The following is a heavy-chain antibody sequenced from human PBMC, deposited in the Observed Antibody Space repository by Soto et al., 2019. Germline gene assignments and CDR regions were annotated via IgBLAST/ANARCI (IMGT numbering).Heavy chain of an antibody. CDR3: ARLPKGSLVTA. CDR1: GFRFSDYS. Sequence: LVESGGGLVYPGGSLRLSCVASGFRFSDYSMNWVRQAPGKGLQWISYISSNSDTTYYADSVKGRFTVSRDNAKNALFLQMNSLRDDDTATYYCARLPKGSLVTAWGQGARVTVSS. J-gene: IGHJ4*02. V-gene: IGHV3-48*02. D-gene: IGHD2-21*02. CDR2: ISSNSDTT.